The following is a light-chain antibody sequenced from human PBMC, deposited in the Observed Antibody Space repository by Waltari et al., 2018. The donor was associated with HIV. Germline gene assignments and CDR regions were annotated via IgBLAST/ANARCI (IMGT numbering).Light chain of an antibody. CDR1: KVVNSNY. CDR2: GTS. CDR3: QQFDDWEYT. Sequence: EVVLTQSPGALSLSPGEHVSLSCRASKVVNSNYLAWYQQRRGQPPTPVLSGTSVRAPGVPARFSGSGSGTLFILTINGLEPEDFTTYFCQQFDDWEYTFGQGTQLELK. J-gene: IGKJ2*01. V-gene: IGKV3-20*01.